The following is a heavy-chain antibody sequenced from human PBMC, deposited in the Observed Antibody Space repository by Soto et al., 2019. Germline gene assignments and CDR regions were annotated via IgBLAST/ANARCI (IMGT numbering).Heavy chain of an antibody. Sequence: PGGSLRLSCAASGFTFSSYAMGWVRQAPGKGLEWVSTISGSGGSTYYADSMKGRFTISRDKSKNTLYLQMNSLRAEDTAVYYCAKRAAVAGTSNFDYWGQGTLVTVSS. CDR2: ISGSGGST. CDR3: AKRAAVAGTSNFDY. CDR1: GFTFSSYA. V-gene: IGHV3-23*01. J-gene: IGHJ4*02. D-gene: IGHD6-19*01.